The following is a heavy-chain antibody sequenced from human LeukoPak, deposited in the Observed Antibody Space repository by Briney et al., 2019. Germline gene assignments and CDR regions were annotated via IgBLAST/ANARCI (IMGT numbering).Heavy chain of an antibody. Sequence: SAISGSGGNTYYADSVEGRFTISRDNSKNTLYLQMDRMRVEDSAVYYCVRDGDIVVVITFDYWGQGNLVTVSS. CDR2: ISGSGGNT. CDR3: VRDGDIVVVITFDY. D-gene: IGHD3-22*01. V-gene: IGHV3-23*01. J-gene: IGHJ4*02.